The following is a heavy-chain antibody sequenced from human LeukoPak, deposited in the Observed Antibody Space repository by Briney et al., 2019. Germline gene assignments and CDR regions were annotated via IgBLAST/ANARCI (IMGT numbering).Heavy chain of an antibody. CDR2: ISTSWST. D-gene: IGHD4-17*01. CDR1: GDSISGFY. CDR3: ARGLPSYGDYVDYYFYMDV. V-gene: IGHV4-4*07. Sequence: SPSETLSLTCTVSGDSISGFYWSWIRQPAGKGLQWIGRISTSWSTNYNPSLKSRVTMSVDRSTNEFSLTVRSVTAADTALYYCARGLPSYGDYVDYYFYMDVWGKGATVTVSS. J-gene: IGHJ6*03.